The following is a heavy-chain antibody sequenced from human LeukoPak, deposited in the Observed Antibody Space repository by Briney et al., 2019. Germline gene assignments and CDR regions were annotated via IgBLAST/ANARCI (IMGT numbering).Heavy chain of an antibody. CDR3: ARDYSTTSGAKDY. D-gene: IGHD2-2*01. Sequence: GGSLRLSCAASGFSFSNAWMTWVRQAPGKGLEWVGRIKSKTDGGTIDYAAPVKGRFTISRDDSKNTLYLQMNSLRTEDTAVYYCARDYSTTSGAKDYWGQGTLVTVSS. J-gene: IGHJ4*02. V-gene: IGHV3-15*01. CDR2: IKSKTDGGTI. CDR1: GFSFSNAW.